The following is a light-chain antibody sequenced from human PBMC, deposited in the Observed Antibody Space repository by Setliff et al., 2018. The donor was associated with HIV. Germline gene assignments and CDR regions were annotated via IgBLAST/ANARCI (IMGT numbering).Light chain of an antibody. V-gene: IGLV3-21*04. J-gene: IGLJ1*01. Sequence: FELTQPPSVSVAPGKTARITCGGNNIGSKSVHWYQQKPGQAPVLVIYYDTDRPSGIPERFSGSNSGNTATLTISRVEAGDEADYYCQVWDSSSDHPYVFGTGTKVTVL. CDR2: YDT. CDR3: QVWDSSSDHPYV. CDR1: NIGSKS.